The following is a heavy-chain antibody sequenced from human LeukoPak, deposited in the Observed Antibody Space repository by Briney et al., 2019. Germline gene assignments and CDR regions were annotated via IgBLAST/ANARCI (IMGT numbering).Heavy chain of an antibody. Sequence: ASETLSLTCTVSGVSISSYYWSWIRQPAGKGLEWIGRIYTSGSTNYNPTLKSRVTMSVDTSKNQFSLKLSSVTAADTAVYYCARDTGVGSYCEGGFDYWGQGTLVTVSS. CDR3: ARDTGVGSYCEGGFDY. J-gene: IGHJ4*02. CDR2: IYTSGST. D-gene: IGHD1-26*01. CDR1: GVSISSYY. V-gene: IGHV4-4*07.